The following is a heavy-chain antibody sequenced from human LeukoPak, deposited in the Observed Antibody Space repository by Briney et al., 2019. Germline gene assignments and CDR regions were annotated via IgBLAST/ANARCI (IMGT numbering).Heavy chain of an antibody. J-gene: IGHJ4*02. CDR1: GGSISSSSYY. CDR3: ATSLGDPHRLDY. CDR2: IYYSGST. V-gene: IGHV4-39*01. Sequence: SETLSLTCTVSGGSISSSSYYWGWTRQPPGGGREWIGSIYYSGSTYYNPSLKSPITISVDTSKNQFSPKLSSVTAADPAVYYCATSLGDPHRLDYWRQGTLATVPS. D-gene: IGHD3-16*01.